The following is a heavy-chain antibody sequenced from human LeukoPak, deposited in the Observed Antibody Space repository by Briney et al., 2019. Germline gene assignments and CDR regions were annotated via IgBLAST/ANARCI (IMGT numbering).Heavy chain of an antibody. CDR2: IDWDDDK. CDR1: GFSLSTSGMC. Sequence: SGPTLVNPTQTLTLTCTFSGFSLSTSGMCVSWIRQPPGKALGWLARIDWDDDKYYSTSLKTRLTISKDTSKNQVVLTMTNMDPVDTATYYCARVVTATRTFDYWGQGTLVTVSS. CDR3: ARVVTATRTFDY. V-gene: IGHV2-70*11. J-gene: IGHJ4*02. D-gene: IGHD2-21*02.